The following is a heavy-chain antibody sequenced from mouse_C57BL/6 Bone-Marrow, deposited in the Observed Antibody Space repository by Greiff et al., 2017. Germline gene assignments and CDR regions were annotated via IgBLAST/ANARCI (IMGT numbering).Heavy chain of an antibody. CDR1: GFTFTDYY. V-gene: IGHV7-3*01. CDR2: IRNKANGYTT. D-gene: IGHD4-1*01. CDR3: ARLGLTGFAY. J-gene: IGHJ3*01. Sequence: EVKVVESGGGLVQPGGSLSLSCAASGFTFTDYYMSWVRQPPGKALEWLGFIRNKANGYTTEYSASVKGRFTISRDNSQSILYLQMNALRAEDSATYYCARLGLTGFAYWGQGTLVTVSA.